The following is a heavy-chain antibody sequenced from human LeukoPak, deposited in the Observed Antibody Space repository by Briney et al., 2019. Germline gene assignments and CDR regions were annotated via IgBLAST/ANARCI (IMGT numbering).Heavy chain of an antibody. CDR1: GFTFSSYG. CDR3: AKAGAAAEAFDI. D-gene: IGHD6-13*01. Sequence: GGSLRLSCAASGFTFSSYGMHWVRQAPGKGLEWVAVISYDGSNKYYADSVKGRFTISRDNSKNTLYLQMNSLRAEDTAVYYCAKAGAAAEAFDIWGQGTMVTVSS. J-gene: IGHJ3*02. CDR2: ISYDGSNK. V-gene: IGHV3-30*18.